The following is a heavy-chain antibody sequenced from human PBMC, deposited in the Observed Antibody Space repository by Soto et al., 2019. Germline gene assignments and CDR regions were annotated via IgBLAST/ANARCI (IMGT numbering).Heavy chain of an antibody. V-gene: IGHV3-53*01. CDR2: IYGGGTT. CDR1: GFTVSSKY. J-gene: IGHJ4*02. CDR3: VQTPGWPGFDF. D-gene: IGHD6-19*01. Sequence: EVQLVESGGGLTQPGGSLRLSCAASGFTVSSKYMTWVRQAPGKGLEWVSVIYGGGTTYYADSVKGRFTISRDNSNNTLFLQVTSLRVEDTAVYYCVQTPGWPGFDFWGQGTLVTVSS.